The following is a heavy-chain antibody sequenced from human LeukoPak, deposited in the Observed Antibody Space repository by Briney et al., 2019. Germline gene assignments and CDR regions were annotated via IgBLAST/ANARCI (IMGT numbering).Heavy chain of an antibody. J-gene: IGHJ4*02. CDR2: INHSGST. V-gene: IGHV4-34*01. CDR3: ATSTVGATIDY. D-gene: IGHD1-26*01. CDR1: GGSFSGYY. Sequence: PSETLSLTCAVYGGSFSGYYWSWIRQPPGKGLEWIGEINHSGSTNYNPSLKSRVTISVDTSKNQFSLKLSSVTAADTAVYYCATSTVGATIDYWGQGTLVTVSS.